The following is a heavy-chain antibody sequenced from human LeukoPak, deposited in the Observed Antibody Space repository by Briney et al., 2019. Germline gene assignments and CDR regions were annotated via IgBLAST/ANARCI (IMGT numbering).Heavy chain of an antibody. Sequence: ASVKVSCKASGYTFTGYYMHWVRQAPGQGLEWMGWINPNSGGTNYAQKFQGRVTMTRDTSISTAYMELSRLRSDDTAAYYCAVTMVRGVIGDFDYWGQGTLVAVSS. CDR2: INPNSGGT. CDR1: GYTFTGYY. CDR3: AVTMVRGVIGDFDY. V-gene: IGHV1-2*02. J-gene: IGHJ4*02. D-gene: IGHD3-10*01.